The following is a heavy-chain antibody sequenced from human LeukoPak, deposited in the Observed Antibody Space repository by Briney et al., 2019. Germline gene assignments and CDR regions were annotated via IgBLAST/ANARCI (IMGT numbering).Heavy chain of an antibody. D-gene: IGHD1-26*01. Sequence: SETLSLTCTVSGGSISSGSYYWSWIRQPAGKGLEWIGRIYTSGSTNYNPSLKSRVTISVDTSKNQFSLKLSSVTAADTAVYYCARVKWELLQNDAFDIWGQGTMVTVSS. V-gene: IGHV4-61*02. CDR3: ARVKWELLQNDAFDI. CDR2: IYTSGST. CDR1: GGSISSGSYY. J-gene: IGHJ3*02.